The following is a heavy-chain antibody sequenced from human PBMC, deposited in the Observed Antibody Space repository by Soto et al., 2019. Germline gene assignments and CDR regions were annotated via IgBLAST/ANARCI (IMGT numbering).Heavy chain of an antibody. CDR1: GGSISSGGYS. Sequence: TLSLTCAVSGGSISSGGYSWSWIRQPPGKGLEWIGYIYHSGSTYYNPSLKSRVTISVDRSKNQFSLKLSSVTAADTAVYYCARDGGANSNWFDPWGQGTLVTVS. CDR2: IYHSGST. D-gene: IGHD1-26*01. CDR3: ARDGGANSNWFDP. J-gene: IGHJ5*02. V-gene: IGHV4-30-2*01.